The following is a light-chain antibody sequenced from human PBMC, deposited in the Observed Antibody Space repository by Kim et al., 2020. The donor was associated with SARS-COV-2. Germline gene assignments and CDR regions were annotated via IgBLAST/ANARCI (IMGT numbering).Light chain of an antibody. V-gene: IGKV1-39*01. J-gene: IGKJ3*01. CDR2: AAS. CDR1: QSISNY. Sequence: VGDKVTITYRASQSISNYLKWYQKRPGKAPKLLIYAASNLQRGVPSRFSGRGSGTDFTLTIISLQPEDFATYYCQQSYTTPLFTFGPGTKVDIK. CDR3: QQSYTTPLFT.